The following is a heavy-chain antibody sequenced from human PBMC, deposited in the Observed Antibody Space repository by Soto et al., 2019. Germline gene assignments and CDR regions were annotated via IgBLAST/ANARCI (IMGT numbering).Heavy chain of an antibody. CDR1: GYTFTSYG. Sequence: ASVKVSCKASGYTFTSYGISWVRQAPGQGLEWMGWISTFHGNTNYAQKFQGSVTMTTDTPTSTAYMELRSLTSDDTAIYYCARDTYDTTGYTLDYWGQGTLVTVSS. CDR2: ISTFHGNT. J-gene: IGHJ4*02. CDR3: ARDTYDTTGYTLDY. D-gene: IGHD3-22*01. V-gene: IGHV1-18*04.